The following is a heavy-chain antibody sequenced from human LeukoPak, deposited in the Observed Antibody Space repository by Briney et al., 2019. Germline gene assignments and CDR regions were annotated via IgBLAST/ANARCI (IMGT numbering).Heavy chain of an antibody. J-gene: IGHJ4*02. CDR1: GFSFEDYA. V-gene: IGHV3-9*01. D-gene: IGHD5-18*01. CDR2: ITWNSVTV. CDR3: AKDIARTFTAMDTGGFDY. Sequence: GGSLRLSCAASGFSFEDYAMHWARQAPGKGLEWVSGITWNSVTVGYADSVKGRFTISRDNAKNSLFLQMNSLRAEDTAFYYCAKDIARTFTAMDTGGFDYWGQGTLVTVSS.